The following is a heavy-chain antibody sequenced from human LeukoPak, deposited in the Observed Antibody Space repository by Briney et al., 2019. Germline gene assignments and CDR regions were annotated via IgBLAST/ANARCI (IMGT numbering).Heavy chain of an antibody. CDR1: GFTFRSYD. J-gene: IGHJ4*02. Sequence: GGSLRLSCAASGFTFRSYDMSWVRQAPGKGLVWVARINPGGSSITYADSVKGRFTISRDNAKNTLYLQMDSLRAEDTGVYYCARSNQADDYWGQGTLVTVSS. D-gene: IGHD1-14*01. V-gene: IGHV3-74*01. CDR2: INPGGSSI. CDR3: ARSNQADDY.